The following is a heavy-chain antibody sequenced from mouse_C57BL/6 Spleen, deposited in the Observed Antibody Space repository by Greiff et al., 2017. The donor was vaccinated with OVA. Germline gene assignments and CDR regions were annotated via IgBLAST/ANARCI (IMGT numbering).Heavy chain of an antibody. CDR2: IYPGDGDT. Sequence: QVQLQQSGAELVKPGASVKISCKASGYAFSSYWMNWVKQRPGKGLEWIGQIYPGDGDTNYNGKFKGKATLTADKSSSTAYKQLSSLTSEDSAVYFGARKTAQATAMDDWGQGTTVTVSS. CDR3: ARKTAQATAMDD. D-gene: IGHD3-2*02. V-gene: IGHV1-80*01. J-gene: IGHJ4*01. CDR1: GYAFSSYW.